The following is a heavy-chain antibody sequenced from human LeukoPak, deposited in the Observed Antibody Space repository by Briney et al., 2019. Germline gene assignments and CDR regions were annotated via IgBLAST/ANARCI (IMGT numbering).Heavy chain of an antibody. CDR2: ISSSSSYI. D-gene: IGHD2-2*02. V-gene: IGHV3-21*01. CDR1: GFTFSSYS. J-gene: IGHJ5*02. CDR3: ARDKNQLLYSNWFGP. Sequence: GGSLRPSCAASGFTFSSYSMNWVRQAPGKGLEWVSSISSSSSYIFYADSVKGRFTISRDNAKNSLYLQMNSRRAEDTAVYYCARDKNQLLYSNWFGPWGQGTLVTVSS.